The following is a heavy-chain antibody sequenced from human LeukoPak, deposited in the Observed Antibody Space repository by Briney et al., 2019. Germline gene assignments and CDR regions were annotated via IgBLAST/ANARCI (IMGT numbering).Heavy chain of an antibody. J-gene: IGHJ4*02. CDR2: INHSGST. D-gene: IGHD1-26*01. CDR3: ARHSGSGGYPTY. CDR1: GGSFSGYY. V-gene: IGHV4-34*01. Sequence: SETLSLTCAVYGGSFSGYYWSWIRQPPGKGLEWIGEINHSGSTNYNPSLKSRVTISVDTSKNQFSLKLSSVTAADTAVYYCARHSGSGGYPTYWGQGTLVTVSS.